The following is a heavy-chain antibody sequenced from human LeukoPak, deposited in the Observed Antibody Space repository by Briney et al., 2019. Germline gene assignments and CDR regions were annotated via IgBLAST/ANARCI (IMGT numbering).Heavy chain of an antibody. CDR3: AKGGIYWNWFDP. CDR1: GFTFSSYW. Sequence: GGSLRLSCAASGFTFSSYWMHWVRQAPGKGLVWVSRINSDGSRISYADSVKGRFTISRDNAKNTLYLQMNSLRADDTAVYHCAKGGIYWNWFDPWGQGTLVTVSS. V-gene: IGHV3-74*01. CDR2: INSDGSRI. J-gene: IGHJ5*02. D-gene: IGHD5-12*01.